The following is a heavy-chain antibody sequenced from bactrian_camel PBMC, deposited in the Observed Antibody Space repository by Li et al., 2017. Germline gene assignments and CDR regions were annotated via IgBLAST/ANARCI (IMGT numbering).Heavy chain of an antibody. CDR3: ASDPRWWHLMANYNY. J-gene: IGHJ4*01. CDR2: LDSDGRI. Sequence: DVQLVESGGGSVQAGGSLRLSCAVSVSSANDYCLGWFRQASGKEREWVGSLDSDGRINYADSVKGRFTISKDDSERILYLQMDSLKPEDTATYTCASDPRWWHLMANYNYWGQGTQVTVS. CDR1: VSSANDYC. D-gene: IGHD7*01. V-gene: IGHV3S10*01.